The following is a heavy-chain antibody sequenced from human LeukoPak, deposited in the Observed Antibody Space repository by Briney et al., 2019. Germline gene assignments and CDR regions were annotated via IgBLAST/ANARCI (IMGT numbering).Heavy chain of an antibody. CDR3: ARGYGYYFDY. J-gene: IGHJ4*02. Sequence: SQTLSLTCTLSGDSLSSNSAAWHWIRQAPSRGLHWLVRTYYRSKWYNDYAVSVKSRININPDTSENHFSLQLNSVTAEDTAVYYCARGYGYYFDYWGQGTLVTVSS. CDR1: GDSLSSNSAA. D-gene: IGHD5-18*01. CDR2: TYYRSKWYN. V-gene: IGHV6-1*01.